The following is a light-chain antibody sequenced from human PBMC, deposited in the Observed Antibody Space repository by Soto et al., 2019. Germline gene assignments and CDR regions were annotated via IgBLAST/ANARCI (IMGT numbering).Light chain of an antibody. Sequence: DMVLTQSPGTLSLSPGDRAALSCRASQSVSSSFLAWYQQKPGQAPRLLIYGASTRATGIPDRFSGSGSGTDFTLTISRLEAEDFAVYYCQQYGRSLITFGQGTRLEIK. CDR2: GAS. CDR1: QSVSSSF. CDR3: QQYGRSLIT. J-gene: IGKJ5*01. V-gene: IGKV3-20*01.